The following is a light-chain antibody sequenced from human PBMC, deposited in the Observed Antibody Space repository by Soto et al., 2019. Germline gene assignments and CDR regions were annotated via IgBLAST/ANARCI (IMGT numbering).Light chain of an antibody. CDR2: AAS. CDR1: QHISTW. J-gene: IGKJ2*01. Sequence: DIQMTQSPSSLSESLGDRVTIICRASQHISTWLVWYQQKPGKAPQLLIYAASSLQTGVPSRFSGSGSGTDFSLTISSLQPEDSATYYCQQANSFPFTFGQGTRLEI. V-gene: IGKV1-12*01. CDR3: QQANSFPFT.